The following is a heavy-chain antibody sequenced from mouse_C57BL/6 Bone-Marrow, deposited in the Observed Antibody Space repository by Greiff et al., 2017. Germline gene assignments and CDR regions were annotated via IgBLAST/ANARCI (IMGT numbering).Heavy chain of an antibody. J-gene: IGHJ3*01. D-gene: IGHD2-5*01. V-gene: IGHV14-1*01. CDR3: TLAYYSNQIAY. CDR2: IDPEDGDT. Sequence: EVQVVESGAELVRPGASVKLSCTASGFNIKDYYMHWVKQRPEQGLEWIGRIDPEDGDTEYAPKFQGKATMTADTSSNTAYLQLSSLTSEDTAVYYCTLAYYSNQIAYWGQGTLVTVSA. CDR1: GFNIKDYY.